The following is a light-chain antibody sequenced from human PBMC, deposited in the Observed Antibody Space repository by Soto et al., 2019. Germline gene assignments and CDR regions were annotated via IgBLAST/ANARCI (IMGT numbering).Light chain of an antibody. J-gene: IGLJ2*01. CDR2: DVT. CDR1: SSDVGGYNY. V-gene: IGLV2-11*01. CDR3: CSYAGSYSVL. Sequence: QSALTQPRSVSGSPGQSVTISCTGTSSDVGGYNYVSWYQQHPGKAPKVVIYDVTERPSGVPDRFSGSKSGNTASLTISGLPAEDEADYYCCSYAGSYSVLFGRGTKLTVL.